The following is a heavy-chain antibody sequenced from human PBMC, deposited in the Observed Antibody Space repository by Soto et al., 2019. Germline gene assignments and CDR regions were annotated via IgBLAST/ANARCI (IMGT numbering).Heavy chain of an antibody. CDR2: ISGSGGST. D-gene: IGHD2-15*01. CDR3: AKIGCSGGSCYFKAGWFDP. V-gene: IGHV3-23*01. Sequence: EVQLLESGGGLVQPGGSLRLSCAASGFTFSSYAMSWVRQAPAQGLEWVSAISGSGGSTYYADSVKGRFTISRDNSKNTLYLQMNSVRAEDTAVYYCAKIGCSGGSCYFKAGWFDPWGQGTLVSVSS. CDR1: GFTFSSYA. J-gene: IGHJ5*02.